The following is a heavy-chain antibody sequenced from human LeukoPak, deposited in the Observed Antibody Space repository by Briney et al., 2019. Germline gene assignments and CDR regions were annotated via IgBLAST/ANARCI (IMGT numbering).Heavy chain of an antibody. CDR2: TYYRSKWYN. V-gene: IGHV6-1*01. Sequence: SQTLSLTFGISGDSVSSNSAAWDWIRQSPSTGLEWRGRTYYRSKWYNDYAVAVNSRIPITPDQPKNQFSLQLDSVTHEDKAVYYCVRAGGYYYDSSGGYYYGMDVWGQGTTVTVSS. D-gene: IGHD3-22*01. CDR3: VRAGGYYYDSSGGYYYGMDV. CDR1: GDSVSSNSAA. J-gene: IGHJ6*01.